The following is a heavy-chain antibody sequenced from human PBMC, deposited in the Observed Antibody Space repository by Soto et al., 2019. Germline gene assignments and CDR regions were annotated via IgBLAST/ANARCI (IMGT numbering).Heavy chain of an antibody. D-gene: IGHD2-2*02. Sequence: SETLSLTCTFSCGSIISSSYYWGWIRQPPGKGLEWIGSIYYSGSTYYNPSLKSRVTISVDTSKNQFSLKLSSVTAADTAVYYCRVAVPAAIRASYYYYGMDVWGQGTTVTVSS. J-gene: IGHJ6*02. CDR2: IYYSGST. CDR1: CGSIISSSYY. V-gene: IGHV4-39*01. CDR3: RVAVPAAIRASYYYYGMDV.